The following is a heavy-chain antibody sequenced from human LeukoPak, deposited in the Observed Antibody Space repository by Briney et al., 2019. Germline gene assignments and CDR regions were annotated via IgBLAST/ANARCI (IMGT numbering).Heavy chain of an antibody. CDR1: GYTFTSYC. D-gene: IGHD2-2*01. CDR2: IDPSGGSA. Sequence: GASVTVSFKASGYTFTSYCMHWVRQAPEQAREWMGIIDPSGGSASYAQKSHGRVTMTRDMSTSTDYMELSSPRSDDTAVYYRARHTDPILLKYQLLPGAFDIWRQGTRDTVSS. J-gene: IGHJ3*02. V-gene: IGHV1-46*01. CDR3: ARHTDPILLKYQLLPGAFDI.